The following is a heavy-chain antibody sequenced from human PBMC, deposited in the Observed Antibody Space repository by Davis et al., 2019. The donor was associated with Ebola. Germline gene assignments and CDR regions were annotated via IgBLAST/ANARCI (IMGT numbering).Heavy chain of an antibody. Sequence: GESLKISCKGSGYSFTSYWIGWVRQMPGKGLEWMGIIYPGDSDTRYSPSFQGQVTISADKSISTAYLQWSSLKASDTAMYYCARHNEMRIQLWFDAFDIWGQGTMVTVSS. D-gene: IGHD5-18*01. V-gene: IGHV5-51*01. CDR2: IYPGDSDT. CDR3: ARHNEMRIQLWFDAFDI. CDR1: GYSFTSYW. J-gene: IGHJ3*02.